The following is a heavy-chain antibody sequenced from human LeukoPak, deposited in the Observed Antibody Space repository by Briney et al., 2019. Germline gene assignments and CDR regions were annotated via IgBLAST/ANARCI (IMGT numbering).Heavy chain of an antibody. V-gene: IGHV3-9*01. CDR3: AKDSLEDNAFDI. CDR1: GFTFGDYA. CDR2: ISWNSGSI. D-gene: IGHD3-3*01. Sequence: GGSLRLSCAASGFTFGDYAIHWVRQVPGKGLEWVSGISWNSGSIAYADSVKGRFTISRDNAKNSLYLQMNSLRAEDTALYYCAKDSLEDNAFDIWGQGTMVTVSS. J-gene: IGHJ3*02.